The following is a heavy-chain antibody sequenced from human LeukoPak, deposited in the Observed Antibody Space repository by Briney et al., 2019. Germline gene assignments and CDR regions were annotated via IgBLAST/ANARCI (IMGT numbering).Heavy chain of an antibody. D-gene: IGHD1-26*01. J-gene: IGHJ4*02. CDR2: ICPGDSDT. CDR3: AKSHGGGATHS. V-gene: IGHV5-51*01. Sequence: GESLKISCEASGYSFTTYWIGWVRQMPGKGLEGMGIICPGDSDTRYSPSFQGQVTISAAKSTSTAYLQWSSLKASDTAMYYCAKSHGGGATHSWGQGTLVTVST. CDR1: GYSFTTYW.